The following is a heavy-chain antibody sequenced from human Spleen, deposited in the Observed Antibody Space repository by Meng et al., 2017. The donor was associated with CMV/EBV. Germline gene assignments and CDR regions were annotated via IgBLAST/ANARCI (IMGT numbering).Heavy chain of an antibody. Sequence: CAASGFTFSNYSMSWVRQAPGKGLYWVSAISTSGDSTYYADSVKGRFTISRDNSKSTLFLLMNSLRDEDTAIYYCATKGGLPGAPDNWGQGTLVTVSS. D-gene: IGHD2-2*01. CDR1: GFTFSNYS. J-gene: IGHJ4*02. CDR3: ATKGGLPGAPDN. V-gene: IGHV3-23*01. CDR2: ISTSGDST.